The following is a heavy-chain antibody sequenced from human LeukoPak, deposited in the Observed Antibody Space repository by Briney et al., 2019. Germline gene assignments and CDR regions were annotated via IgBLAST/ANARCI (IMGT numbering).Heavy chain of an antibody. J-gene: IGHJ6*03. D-gene: IGHD6-13*01. V-gene: IGHV3-23*01. CDR1: GFIFSDYA. CDR3: AKDATAVPGTVYMDV. Sequence: PGGSLRLSCTASGFIFSDYAMSWVRQAPGKGLDWVSTLIGSGGTTYYADSVMGRFTISRDNSKNMLYLQMNSLRAEDTALYYCAKDATAVPGTVYMDVWGKGTTVTISS. CDR2: LIGSGGTT.